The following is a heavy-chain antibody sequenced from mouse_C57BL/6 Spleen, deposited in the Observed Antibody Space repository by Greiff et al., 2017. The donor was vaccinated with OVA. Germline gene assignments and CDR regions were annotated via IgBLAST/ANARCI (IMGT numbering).Heavy chain of an antibody. CDR2: IYPRSGNT. V-gene: IGHV1-81*01. Sequence: QVQLKESGAELARPGASVKLSCKASGYTFTSYGISWVKQRTGQGLEWIGEIYPRSGNTYYNEKFKGKATLTADKSSSTAYMELRSLTSEDSAVYFCARRGYYGSSYDYWGQGTTLTVSS. J-gene: IGHJ2*01. CDR1: GYTFTSYG. CDR3: ARRGYYGSSYDY. D-gene: IGHD1-1*01.